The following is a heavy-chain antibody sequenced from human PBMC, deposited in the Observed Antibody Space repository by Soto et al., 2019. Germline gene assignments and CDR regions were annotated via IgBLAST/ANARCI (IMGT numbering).Heavy chain of an antibody. CDR3: ASNSYGYIFYDH. J-gene: IGHJ4*02. CDR2: IYYSGST. Sequence: SETLSLTCTVSGGSISSYYWSWIRQPPGKGLEWIGYIYYSGSTYYNPSLKSRVTISVDTSKNQFSLKLSSVTAADTAVYYCASNSYGYIFYDHWGQGTLVTVSS. CDR1: GGSISSYY. D-gene: IGHD5-18*01. V-gene: IGHV4-59*06.